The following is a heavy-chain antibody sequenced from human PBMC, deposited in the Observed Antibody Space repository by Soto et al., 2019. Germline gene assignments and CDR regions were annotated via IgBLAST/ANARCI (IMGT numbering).Heavy chain of an antibody. CDR3: VEEAGAWRHFDY. CDR1: GFTFRTYG. CDR2: IANDGSNK. D-gene: IGHD1-26*01. V-gene: IGHV3-30*18. Sequence: SLRLSCSTSGFTFRTYGMHWVRQAPGKGLEWVAVIANDGSNKEYVESVKGRFTISRDNFRNVLYLDMRGLKSEDTAVYYCVEEAGAWRHFDYWGRGVAVTVSS. J-gene: IGHJ4*02.